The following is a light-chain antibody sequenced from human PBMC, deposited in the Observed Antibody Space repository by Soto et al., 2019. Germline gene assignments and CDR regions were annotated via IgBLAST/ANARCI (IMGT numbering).Light chain of an antibody. V-gene: IGKV4-1*01. CDR1: ERCLYSSSKNHN. J-gene: IGKJ4*01. Sequence: TPAPGYLAVSLGARATSICKSSERCLYSSSKNHNLAGYQQKPGQPPKLLIYWASTRQAGVPYRFSGSGSGTDFTLTISGLQADDVAVYYCQQYYTTPLTFGGATKV. CDR2: WAS. CDR3: QQYYTTPLT.